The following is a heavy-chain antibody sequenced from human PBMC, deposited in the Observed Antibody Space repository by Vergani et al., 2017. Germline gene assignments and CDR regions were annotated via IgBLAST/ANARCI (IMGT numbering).Heavy chain of an antibody. CDR3: ASDPPPTNDYDSPSGYYYYMDV. CDR2: INPNSGGT. CDR1: GGTFGSHT. V-gene: IGHV1-2*02. D-gene: IGHD3-22*01. J-gene: IGHJ6*03. Sequence: QVQLEQSGAEVKKPGSSVTVSCRASGGTFGSHTISWVRQAPGQGLEWMGWINPNSGGTNYAQKFQGRVNMTRDTSISTAYMELSRLRSDDTAVYSCASDPPPTNDYDSPSGYYYYMDVWGK.